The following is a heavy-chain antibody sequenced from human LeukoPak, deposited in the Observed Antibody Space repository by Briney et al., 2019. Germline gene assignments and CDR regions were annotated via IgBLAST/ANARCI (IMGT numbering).Heavy chain of an antibody. Sequence: GGSLRLSCAASGFTFSSYGMHWVRQAPGKGLEWVAFIRYDGSNKYYADSVKGRFTISRDNAKNTLYLQMDSLRAEDTAVYYCARELTCSSTSFYGRWFDPWGQGTLVTVSS. V-gene: IGHV3-30*02. CDR1: GFTFSSYG. J-gene: IGHJ5*02. CDR2: IRYDGSNK. CDR3: ARELTCSSTSFYGRWFDP. D-gene: IGHD2-2*01.